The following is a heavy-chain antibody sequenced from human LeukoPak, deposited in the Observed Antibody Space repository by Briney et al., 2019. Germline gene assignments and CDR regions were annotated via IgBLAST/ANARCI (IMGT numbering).Heavy chain of an antibody. CDR3: AREKGMGATNWFRAFDI. V-gene: IGHV1-69*04. D-gene: IGHD1-26*01. CDR2: IIPILGIA. Sequence: SVKVSCKASGGTFSSYAISWVRQAPGQGLEWMGRIIPILGIANYAQKFQGRVTITADKSTSTAYMELSSLRSEDTAVYYCAREKGMGATNWFRAFDIWGQGTMVTVSS. CDR1: GGTFSSYA. J-gene: IGHJ3*02.